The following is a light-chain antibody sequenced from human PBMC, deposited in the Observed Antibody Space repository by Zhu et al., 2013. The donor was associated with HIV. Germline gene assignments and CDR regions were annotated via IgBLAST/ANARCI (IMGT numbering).Light chain of an antibody. Sequence: QSVLTQPPSVSGAPGQRVTISCTGSSSNIGTGYDVHWYHQLPGKAPKLLIYGNNIRPSGVPDRFSGSKSGNTASLTISGLQAEDEADYYCSSYTISNIVLFGTGTKVTVL. V-gene: IGLV1-40*01. CDR1: SSNIGTGYD. CDR3: SSYTISNIVL. CDR2: GNN. J-gene: IGLJ1*01.